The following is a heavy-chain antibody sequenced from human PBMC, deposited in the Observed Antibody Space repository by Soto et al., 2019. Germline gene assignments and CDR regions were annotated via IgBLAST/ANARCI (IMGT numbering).Heavy chain of an antibody. CDR1: GGSISSSSYY. J-gene: IGHJ6*02. CDR3: ARIDYDSYYSMDV. CDR2: IYYSGST. V-gene: IGHV4-39*01. D-gene: IGHD3-3*01. Sequence: SETLSLTCTVSGGSISSSSYYWGWIRQPPGKGLEWIGSIYYSGSTYYNPSLKSRVTISVDTSKNQFSLKLSSVTAADTAVYYCARIDYDSYYSMDVWGQGTTVTVSS.